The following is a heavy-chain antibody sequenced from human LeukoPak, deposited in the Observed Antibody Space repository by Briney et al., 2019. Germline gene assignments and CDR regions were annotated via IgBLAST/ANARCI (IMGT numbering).Heavy chain of an antibody. CDR2: IIPIFGTA. J-gene: IGHJ4*02. CDR3: ARENVEMATIFFDY. CDR1: GGTFSSYA. Sequence: SVKVSCKASGGTFSSYAISWVRQAPGQGLGWMGGIIPIFGTANYAQKFQGRVTITTDESTSTAYMELSSLRSEDTAVYYCARENVEMATIFFDYWGQGTLVTVSS. V-gene: IGHV1-69*05. D-gene: IGHD5-24*01.